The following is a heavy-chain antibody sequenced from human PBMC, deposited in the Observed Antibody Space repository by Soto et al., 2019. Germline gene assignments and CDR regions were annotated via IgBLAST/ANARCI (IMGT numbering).Heavy chain of an antibody. CDR2: IYYSGRT. CDR3: ATQEVGGSYVYTFDP. Sequence: SETLSLTCAVYGGSFSGYYWGWIRQPPGKGLEWIGSIYYSGRTYYNPSLKSRVNISVDTSKNQFSLKLSSVTAADTAVYYCATQEVGGSYVYTFDPWGQGTLVTVSS. V-gene: IGHV4-59*05. D-gene: IGHD1-26*01. J-gene: IGHJ5*02. CDR1: GGSFSGYY.